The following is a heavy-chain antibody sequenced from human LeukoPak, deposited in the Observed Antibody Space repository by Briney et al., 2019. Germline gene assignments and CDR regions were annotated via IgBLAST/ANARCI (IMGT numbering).Heavy chain of an antibody. D-gene: IGHD6-13*01. CDR3: VRDPSYGSSWYYYMDV. V-gene: IGHV3-48*04. Sequence: GGSLRLSCAGSEFTLGRYAMNWVRQAPGEGVGWVSYISSSSFKIGYADSVKGRFTISRDNSKNSLYLQMDSLRVEDTAVYYCVRDPSYGSSWYYYMDVWGKGTTVTVSS. CDR2: ISSSSFKI. J-gene: IGHJ6*03. CDR1: EFTLGRYA.